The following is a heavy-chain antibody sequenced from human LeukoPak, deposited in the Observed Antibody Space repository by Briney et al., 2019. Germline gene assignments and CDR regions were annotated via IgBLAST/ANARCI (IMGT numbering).Heavy chain of an antibody. Sequence: PGGSLRLSCAASGFTSSSYSMNWVRQAPGKGLEWVAVISYDGSNKYYADSVKGRFTISRDNSKNTLYLQMNSLRAEDTAVYYCARDLGSGYVAWAFDIWGQGTMVTVSS. V-gene: IGHV3-30*03. CDR1: GFTSSSYS. D-gene: IGHD5-12*01. J-gene: IGHJ3*02. CDR2: ISYDGSNK. CDR3: ARDLGSGYVAWAFDI.